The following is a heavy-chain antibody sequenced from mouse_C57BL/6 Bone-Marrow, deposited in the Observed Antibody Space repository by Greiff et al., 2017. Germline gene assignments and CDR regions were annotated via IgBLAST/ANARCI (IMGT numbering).Heavy chain of an antibody. CDR1: GFTFSDAW. Sequence: EVKLMESGGGLVQPGGSMKLSCAASGFTFSDAWMDWVRQSPEKGLEWVAEIRNKANNHSTYYAESVKGRFTISRDDSKSSVYLQMNSLRAEDTGIYYCTRHYSKGAYWGQGTLVTVSA. CDR2: IRNKANNHST. D-gene: IGHD2-5*01. CDR3: TRHYSKGAY. J-gene: IGHJ3*01. V-gene: IGHV6-6*01.